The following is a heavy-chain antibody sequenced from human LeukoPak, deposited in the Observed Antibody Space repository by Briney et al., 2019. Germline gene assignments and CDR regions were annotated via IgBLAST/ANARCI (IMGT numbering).Heavy chain of an antibody. CDR3: ARGASGSSNWYFDL. Sequence: PSETLTVTCTVSGGSISSYYWSWIRQPAGKGLEWIGRIYTSGRTTYNPSLKSRVTMSVDTSKNQFSLKLSSVTAADTAVYYCARGASGSSNWYFDLWGRGTLVTVSS. J-gene: IGHJ2*01. V-gene: IGHV4-4*07. D-gene: IGHD3-22*01. CDR1: GGSISSYY. CDR2: IYTSGRT.